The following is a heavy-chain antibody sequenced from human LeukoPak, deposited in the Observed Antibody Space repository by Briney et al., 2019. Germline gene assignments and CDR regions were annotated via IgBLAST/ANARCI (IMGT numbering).Heavy chain of an antibody. CDR1: GGSISSYY. CDR3: ARVNPIAVASTGDAFDI. CDR2: IYTSGST. D-gene: IGHD6-19*01. V-gene: IGHV4-4*07. J-gene: IGHJ3*02. Sequence: SETLSLTRTVSGGSISSYYWSWIRQPAGKGLEWIGRIYTSGSTNYNPSLQSRVTMSVDTSKNQFSLKLSSVTAADTAVYYCARVNPIAVASTGDAFDIWGQGTMVTVSS.